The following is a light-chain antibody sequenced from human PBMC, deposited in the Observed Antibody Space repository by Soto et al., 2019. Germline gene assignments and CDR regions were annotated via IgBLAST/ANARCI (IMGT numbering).Light chain of an antibody. CDR3: QQSISFPLT. CDR2: ATS. V-gene: IGKV1-12*01. Sequence: DIPLTQSPPFLSASVGDRVSMTCRASQGVNRWLAWYQQKPGKAPRLLIYATSTLQSGVPSRFSGSGSGADFTLTSSSLQPEDFATYFCQQSISFPLTFGGGTKVEIK. J-gene: IGKJ4*01. CDR1: QGVNRW.